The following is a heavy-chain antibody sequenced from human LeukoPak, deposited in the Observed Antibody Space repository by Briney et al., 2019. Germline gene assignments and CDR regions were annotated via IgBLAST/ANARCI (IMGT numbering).Heavy chain of an antibody. V-gene: IGHV1-2*04. CDR1: GYTFTGYY. CDR2: INPNSGGT. CDR3: ARAAAATYWFDP. Sequence: GPVKVSCKASGYTFTGYYMHWVRQAPGQGLEWMGWINPNSGGTNYAQKFQGWVTMTRDTSISTAYMELSRLRSDDTAVYYCARAAAATYWFDPWGQGTLVTVSS. D-gene: IGHD6-25*01. J-gene: IGHJ5*02.